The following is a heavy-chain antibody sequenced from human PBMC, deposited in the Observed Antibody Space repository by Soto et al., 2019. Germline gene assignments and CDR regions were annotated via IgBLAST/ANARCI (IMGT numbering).Heavy chain of an antibody. Sequence: GSLRLSCAASGFTFSSYSMNWVRQAPGKGLEWVSSISSSSSYIYYADSVKGRFTISRDNAKNSLYLQMNSLRAEDTAVYYCARGSIAARPDWFDPWGQGTLVTVSS. CDR1: GFTFSSYS. D-gene: IGHD6-6*01. J-gene: IGHJ5*02. CDR2: ISSSSSYI. CDR3: ARGSIAARPDWFDP. V-gene: IGHV3-21*01.